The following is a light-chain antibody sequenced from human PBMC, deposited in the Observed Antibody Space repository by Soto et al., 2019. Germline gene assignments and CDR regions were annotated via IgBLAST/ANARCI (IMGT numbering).Light chain of an antibody. CDR2: DDT. Sequence: SYELTQPPSVSVAPGQTARITCGADNIGSERVHWYQQKPGQAPVLVLYDDTDRPSGIPERFSGSSSGSTATLTISGVEAGDEADYYCQVWDSSNEHLVFGAGTKVTVL. CDR1: NIGSER. J-gene: IGLJ1*01. V-gene: IGLV3-21*02. CDR3: QVWDSSNEHLV.